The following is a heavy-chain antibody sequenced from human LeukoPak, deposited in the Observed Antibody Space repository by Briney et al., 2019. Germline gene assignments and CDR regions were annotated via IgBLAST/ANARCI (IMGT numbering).Heavy chain of an antibody. Sequence: SVKVSCKASGGTFSSYAISWVRQAPGRGLEWMGGIIPIFGTANYAQKFQGRVTITADESTSTAYMELSSLRSEDMAVYYCARTTYYYGSGSYLFDPWGQGTLVTVSS. V-gene: IGHV1-69*13. CDR2: IIPIFGTA. D-gene: IGHD3-10*01. J-gene: IGHJ5*02. CDR1: GGTFSSYA. CDR3: ARTTYYYGSGSYLFDP.